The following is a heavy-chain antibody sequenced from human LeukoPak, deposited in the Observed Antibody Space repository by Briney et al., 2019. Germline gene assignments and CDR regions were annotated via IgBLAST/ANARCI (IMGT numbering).Heavy chain of an antibody. CDR2: IYHSGNT. Sequence: SETLSLTCAVSGYSISNGYYWGWFRQPPGKGLEWIGYIYHSGNTYYNPSLKSRVSISVDTSKNQFSLKLNSVTAADTAVYFCAIQGGSSSPYYYYYMDVWGKGTTVTVSS. CDR3: AIQGGSSSPYYYYYMDV. V-gene: IGHV4-38-2*01. CDR1: GYSISNGYY. D-gene: IGHD2-2*01. J-gene: IGHJ6*03.